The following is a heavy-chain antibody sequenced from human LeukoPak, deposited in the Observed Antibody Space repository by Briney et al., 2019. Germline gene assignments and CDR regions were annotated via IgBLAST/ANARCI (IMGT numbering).Heavy chain of an antibody. CDR3: ARDYPTSGIVTIFDY. CDR2: LYSGGST. D-gene: IGHD1-1*01. V-gene: IGHV3-53*01. Sequence: PGGSLRLSCAASEFTVSSNYMNWVRQAPGKGLEWVSVLYSGGSTYYADSVKGRFTISRDNSKNTLYLQMDSLRVEDTAVYYSARDYPTSGIVTIFDYWGQGTLVTVSS. CDR1: EFTVSSNY. J-gene: IGHJ4*02.